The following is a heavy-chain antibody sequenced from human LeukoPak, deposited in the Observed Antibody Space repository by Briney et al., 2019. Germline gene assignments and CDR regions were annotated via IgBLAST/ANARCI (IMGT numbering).Heavy chain of an antibody. D-gene: IGHD6-6*01. Sequence: ASAKVSCTASGYTFTSYYMHWVRQAPGQGLEWMGIINPSGGSTSYAQKFQGRVTMTRDTSTSTVYMELSSLRSEDTAVYYCAHSSSSPAYFDYWGQGTLVTVSS. J-gene: IGHJ4*02. CDR2: INPSGGST. V-gene: IGHV1-46*03. CDR1: GYTFTSYY. CDR3: AHSSSSPAYFDY.